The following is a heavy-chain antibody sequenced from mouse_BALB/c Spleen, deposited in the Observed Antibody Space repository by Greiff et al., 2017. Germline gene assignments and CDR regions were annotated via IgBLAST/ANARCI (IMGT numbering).Heavy chain of an antibody. CDR3: ARSYGNYGYFDV. D-gene: IGHD2-1*01. V-gene: IGHV5-15*02. CDR2: ISNLAYSI. CDR1: GFTFSDYG. J-gene: IGHJ1*01. Sequence: EVQGVESGGGLVQPGGSRKLSCAASGFTFSDYGMAWVRQAPGKGPEWVAFISNLAYSIYYADTVTGRFTISRENAKNTLYLEMSSLRSEDTAMYYCARSYGNYGYFDVWGAGTTVTVSS.